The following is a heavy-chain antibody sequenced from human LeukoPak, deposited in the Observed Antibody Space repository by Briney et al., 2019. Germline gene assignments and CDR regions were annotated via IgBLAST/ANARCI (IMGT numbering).Heavy chain of an antibody. Sequence: ASVKVSCKASGYTFTGYYMHWVRQAPGQGLEWMGWINPNSGGTNYAQKFQGRVTMTRDTSISTAYMELSRLRSDGTAVYYCAGSSGYSSSWYFDYWGQGILVTVSS. J-gene: IGHJ4*02. V-gene: IGHV1-2*02. CDR3: AGSSGYSSSWYFDY. CDR2: INPNSGGT. CDR1: GYTFTGYY. D-gene: IGHD6-13*01.